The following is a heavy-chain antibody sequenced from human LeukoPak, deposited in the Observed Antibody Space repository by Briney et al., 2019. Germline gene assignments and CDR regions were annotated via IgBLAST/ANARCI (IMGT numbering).Heavy chain of an antibody. Sequence: GGSLRLSCAASGFTFSSYAMHWVRQAPGKGLEWVAVISYDGSNKYYADSVKGRFTISRDNSKNTLYLQMNSLRAEDTAVYYCARVARPVNFDYWGQGTLVTVSS. D-gene: IGHD6-6*01. CDR1: GFTFSSYA. J-gene: IGHJ4*02. V-gene: IGHV3-30-3*01. CDR2: ISYDGSNK. CDR3: ARVARPVNFDY.